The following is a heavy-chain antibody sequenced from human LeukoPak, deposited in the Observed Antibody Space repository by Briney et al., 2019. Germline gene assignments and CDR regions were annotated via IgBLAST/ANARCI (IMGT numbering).Heavy chain of an antibody. CDR2: IVPNSGGT. V-gene: IGHV1-2*02. D-gene: IGHD3-9*01. Sequence: ASVKVSCKASGYTFSVYYIHWMRQAPEQGLEWMGWIVPNSGGTNYAQKFQGRVTMTRATSISTAYMELSSLRSDDTAVYFCARGILMTGNCGAFDIWGQGTTVTVSS. CDR1: GYTFSVYY. CDR3: ARGILMTGNCGAFDI. J-gene: IGHJ3*02.